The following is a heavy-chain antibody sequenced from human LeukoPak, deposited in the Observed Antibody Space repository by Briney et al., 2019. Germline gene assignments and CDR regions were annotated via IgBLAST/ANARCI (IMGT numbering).Heavy chain of an antibody. CDR1: GFTFSSYA. D-gene: IGHD3-3*01. Sequence: GGSLRLSCAASGFTFSSYAMHWVRQAPGKGLEWVAVISYDGSNKYYADSVKGRFTISRDNSKNTLYLQMNSLRADDTAVYYCAKTERPYDFWSGPSDYWGQGTLVTVSS. J-gene: IGHJ4*02. CDR2: ISYDGSNK. V-gene: IGHV3-30-3*02. CDR3: AKTERPYDFWSGPSDY.